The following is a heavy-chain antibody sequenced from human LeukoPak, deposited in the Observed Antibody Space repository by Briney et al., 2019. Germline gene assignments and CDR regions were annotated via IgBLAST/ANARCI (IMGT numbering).Heavy chain of an antibody. J-gene: IGHJ6*03. CDR3: ARQHDSYHYYYVDV. Sequence: SETLSLTCAVSGYSISSGYYWIWIRQPPGKGLEWIGSLYHSDSIYYNPSLESRVTMSVDTSKNQFSLKLSFVTAADTAVYYCARQHDSYHYYYVDVWGKGSTVTVSS. D-gene: IGHD6-13*01. V-gene: IGHV4-38-2*01. CDR2: LYHSDSI. CDR1: GYSISSGYY.